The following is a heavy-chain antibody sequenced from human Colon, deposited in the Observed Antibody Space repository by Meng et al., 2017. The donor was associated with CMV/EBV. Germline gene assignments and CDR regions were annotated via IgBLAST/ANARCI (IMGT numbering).Heavy chain of an antibody. CDR1: GGTFPYYY. V-gene: IGHV4-34*01. D-gene: IGHD3-22*01. Sequence: SETLSLTCVVDGGTFPYYYWSWIRQTPEKGLEWIGEVDHDGTVKGSASLDGRVIISVDAASRRFSLNLTSVTAADSGVYFCARGSYYSGNYPRRQYFEYWGQGTQVTVSS. CDR3: ARGSYYSGNYPRRQYFEY. J-gene: IGHJ4*02. CDR2: VDHDGTV.